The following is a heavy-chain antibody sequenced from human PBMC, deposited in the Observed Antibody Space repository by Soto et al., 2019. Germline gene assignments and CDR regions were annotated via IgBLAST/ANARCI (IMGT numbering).Heavy chain of an antibody. V-gene: IGHV3-74*01. J-gene: IGHJ5*02. CDR3: VRDSPTNLEDADTVASWFDP. Sequence: EVLLVESGGGLVQPGGSLRLSCAASGFNFNFFWMHWVRQAPGKGLVWVSRINGDGSITNYADSVKGRFTISRDNAKNTLFLQMDSLRVEDTAVYYRVRDSPTNLEDADTVASWFDPWGQGTLVTVSS. CDR2: INGDGSIT. CDR1: GFNFNFFW. D-gene: IGHD5-12*01.